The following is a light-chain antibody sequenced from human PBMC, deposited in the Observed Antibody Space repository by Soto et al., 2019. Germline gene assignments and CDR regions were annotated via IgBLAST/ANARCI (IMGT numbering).Light chain of an antibody. CDR3: SSYTSRSTHYV. V-gene: IGLV2-14*01. CDR1: SSDVGGYNY. Sequence: QSELTQPASVSRSPGQSITISCTRTSSDVGGYNYVSWYQQHPGKAPKLMIYDVSNRPSGVSNRFSGSKSGNTASLPLSGLQAEDEADYYCSSYTSRSTHYVFGTGTKVTVL. CDR2: DVS. J-gene: IGLJ1*01.